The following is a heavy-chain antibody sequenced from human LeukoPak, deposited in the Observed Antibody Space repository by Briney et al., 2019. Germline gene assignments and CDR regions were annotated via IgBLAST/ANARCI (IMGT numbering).Heavy chain of an antibody. CDR3: ARLRAYDFWSGYYNY. CDR2: ISSSSSYI. D-gene: IGHD3-3*01. CDR1: GFTFSSYS. V-gene: IGHV3-21*01. Sequence: GGSLRLSCAASGFTFSSYSMNWVRQAPGKGLEWVSSISSSSSYIYYADSVKGRFTISRDNAKNSLYLQMNSLRAEDTAVYYCARLRAYDFWSGYYNYWGQGTLVTVSS. J-gene: IGHJ4*02.